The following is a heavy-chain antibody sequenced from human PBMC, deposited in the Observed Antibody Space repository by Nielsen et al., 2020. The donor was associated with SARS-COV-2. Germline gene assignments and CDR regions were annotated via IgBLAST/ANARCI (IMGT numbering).Heavy chain of an antibody. CDR2: ISSGDIT. D-gene: IGHD3-16*01. CDR1: GFTFDDYG. J-gene: IGHJ4*02. V-gene: IGHV3-53*01. CDR3: VRDLGTY. Sequence: GGSLRLSCAASGFTFDDYGMSWVRQAPGKGLEWVSIISSGDITYYEDSVKGRFTISRDNSQNTLYLQMNSLRVEDTAIYYCVRDLGTYWGQGALVTVSS.